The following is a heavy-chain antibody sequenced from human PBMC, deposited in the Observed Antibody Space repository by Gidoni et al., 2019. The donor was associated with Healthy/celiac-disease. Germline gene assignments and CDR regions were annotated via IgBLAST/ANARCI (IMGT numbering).Heavy chain of an antibody. CDR3: ARGGLVAEYYFDY. Sequence: QVQLVESGGGVVQPGRSLRLSCAASGFTFSSYAMPWVRQAPGKGLEWVAVISYDGSNKYYADSVKGRFTISRDNSKNTLYLQMNSLRAEDTAVYYCARGGLVAEYYFDYWGQGTLVTVSS. J-gene: IGHJ4*02. V-gene: IGHV3-30-3*01. CDR2: ISYDGSNK. D-gene: IGHD2-21*01. CDR1: GFTFSSYA.